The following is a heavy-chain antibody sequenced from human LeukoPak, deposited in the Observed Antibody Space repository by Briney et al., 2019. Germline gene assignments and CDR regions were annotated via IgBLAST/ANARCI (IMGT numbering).Heavy chain of an antibody. V-gene: IGHV4-59*08. D-gene: IGHD3-3*01. Sequence: SETLSLTCTVSGGSISSYYWSWIRQPPGKGLEWIGYIYYSGSTNYNPSLKSRVTISVDTSKNQFSLKLSSVTAADTAVYYCARHAARSGYYDYWGQGTLVTVSS. CDR1: GGSISSYY. J-gene: IGHJ4*02. CDR3: ARHAARSGYYDY. CDR2: IYYSGST.